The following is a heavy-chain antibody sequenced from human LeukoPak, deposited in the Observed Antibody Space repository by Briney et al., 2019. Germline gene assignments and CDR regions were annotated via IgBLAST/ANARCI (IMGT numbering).Heavy chain of an antibody. CDR2: IYSDNT. Sequence: GGSLRLSCTVSGFTVSTNSMSWVRQAPGKGLEWVSFIYSDNTHYSDSVKGRFTISRDNSKNTLYLQMNSLRAEDTAVYYCARDDYYDSSGYVDAFDIWGQGTMVTVSS. D-gene: IGHD3-22*01. CDR1: GFTVSTNS. CDR3: ARDDYYDSSGYVDAFDI. V-gene: IGHV3-53*01. J-gene: IGHJ3*02.